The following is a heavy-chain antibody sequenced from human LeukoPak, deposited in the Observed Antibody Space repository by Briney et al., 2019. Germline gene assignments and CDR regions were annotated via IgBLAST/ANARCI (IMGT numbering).Heavy chain of an antibody. V-gene: IGHV4-39*01. CDR2: IYYSGNT. CDR1: GVSISSSNSY. CDR3: ARDLLRGETGSWFEAFDI. J-gene: IGHJ3*02. Sequence: SETLSLTCTVSGVSISSSNSYWGWISQPPGKGLEGIGSIYYSGNTYYNASLKSQVSISIDTSKNQFSLKLTSVTAADTAIYFCARDLLRGETGSWFEAFDIWGQGTMVTVSS. D-gene: IGHD6-13*01.